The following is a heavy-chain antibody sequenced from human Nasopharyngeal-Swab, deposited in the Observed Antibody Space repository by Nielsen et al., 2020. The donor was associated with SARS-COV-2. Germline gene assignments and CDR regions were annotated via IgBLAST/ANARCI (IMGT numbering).Heavy chain of an antibody. CDR2: IGDKDHNYAT. V-gene: IGHV3-73*01. J-gene: IGHJ4*02. Sequence: GGSLRLSVEASVFIFDASAIHWVRQASGKGLEWVGRIGDKDHNYATTYGASVQGRFTISREDSKNTAFLQMDSLKTEDTDLYYCTTDFYFDYWGQGTLVTVSS. CDR3: TTDFYFDY. CDR1: VFIFDASA.